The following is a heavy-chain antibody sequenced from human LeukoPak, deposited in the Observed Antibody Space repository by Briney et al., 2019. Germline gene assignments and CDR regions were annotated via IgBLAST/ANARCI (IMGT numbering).Heavy chain of an antibody. CDR1: GGSISSHY. V-gene: IGHV4-59*11. D-gene: IGHD2-2*01. CDR3: ARVIRTLVVVPAAMGSDAFDI. J-gene: IGHJ3*02. CDR2: IYYSGST. Sequence: SETLCLTCTVSGGSISSHYWSWIRQPPGKGLEWIGYIYYSGSTNYNPYLKSRVTISVDTSKNQFSLKLSSVTAADTAVYYCARVIRTLVVVPAAMGSDAFDICGQGTMVTVSS.